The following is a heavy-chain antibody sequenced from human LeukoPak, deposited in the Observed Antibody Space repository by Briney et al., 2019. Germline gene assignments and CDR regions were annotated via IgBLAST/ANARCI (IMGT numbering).Heavy chain of an antibody. CDR3: ARGRYYYGSGSYYTTYYYGMDV. V-gene: IGHV1-8*01. Sequence: ASVKVSCKASGYTFTSYDINWVRQATGQGLEWMGWMNPNSGNTGYAQKFQGRVTMTRNTSISTAYMELSSLRSEDTAVYYCARGRYYYGSGSYYTTYYYGMDVWGQGTTVTVSS. CDR2: MNPNSGNT. CDR1: GYTFTSYD. J-gene: IGHJ6*02. D-gene: IGHD3-10*01.